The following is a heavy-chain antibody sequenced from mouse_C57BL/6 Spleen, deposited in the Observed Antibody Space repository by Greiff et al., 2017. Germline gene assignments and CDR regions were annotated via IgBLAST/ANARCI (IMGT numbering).Heavy chain of an antibody. J-gene: IGHJ4*01. V-gene: IGHV1-82*01. CDR1: GYAFSSSW. Sequence: VQLQQSGPELVKPGASVKISCKASGYAFSSSWMNWVKQRPGKGLEWIGRIYPGDGDSTYNGKFKGKSTLTAGKSSSTAYMQLSSLTSEDSAVYFCARGRLRGAMDYWGQGTSVTVSS. D-gene: IGHD3-2*02. CDR3: ARGRLRGAMDY. CDR2: IYPGDGDS.